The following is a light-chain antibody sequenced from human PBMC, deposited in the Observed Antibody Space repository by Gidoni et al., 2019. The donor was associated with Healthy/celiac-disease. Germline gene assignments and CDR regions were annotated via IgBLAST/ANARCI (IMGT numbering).Light chain of an antibody. V-gene: IGLV2-14*01. J-gene: IGLJ2*01. CDR2: EVN. Sequence: QSALTQPASVSGSPGQSITISCTGTSSDVVGYNYVSWYQQHPGKAPKLMIDEVNNPPSGGSNRFSGSKSGNTASLTISRLQAEDEADYYCSSYTSSSTPVFGGGTKLTVL. CDR3: SSYTSSSTPV. CDR1: SSDVVGYNY.